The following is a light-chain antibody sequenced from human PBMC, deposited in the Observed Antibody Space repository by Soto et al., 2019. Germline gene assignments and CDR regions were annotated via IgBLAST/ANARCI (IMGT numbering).Light chain of an antibody. CDR3: AAWDDSLTAYV. CDR1: SSNIGSNT. Sequence: QSVLTQPPSASGTPGQRVTISCFGSSSNIGSNTVNWYQQLPGTAPRLLIYGNNQRPSGVPDRFSGSKSGTSASLAISGLQSEDEADYYCAAWDDSLTAYVFGTGTKLTVL. J-gene: IGLJ1*01. V-gene: IGLV1-44*01. CDR2: GNN.